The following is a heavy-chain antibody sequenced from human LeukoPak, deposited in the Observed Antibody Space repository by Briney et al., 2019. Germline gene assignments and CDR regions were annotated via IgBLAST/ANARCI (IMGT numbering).Heavy chain of an antibody. CDR1: GGSFSGCY. CDR3: ARVEWFGGDIDY. J-gene: IGHJ4*02. D-gene: IGHD3-10*01. Sequence: PSQTLSLTCAVYGGSFSGCYWSWIRQPPGKGLEWIGEINHSGSTNYNPSLKSRVTISVDTSKNQFSLKLSSVTAADTAVYYCARVEWFGGDIDYWGQGTLVTVSS. V-gene: IGHV4-34*01. CDR2: INHSGST.